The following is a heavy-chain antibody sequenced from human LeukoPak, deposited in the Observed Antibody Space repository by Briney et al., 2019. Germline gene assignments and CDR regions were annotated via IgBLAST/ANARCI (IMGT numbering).Heavy chain of an antibody. V-gene: IGHV1-2*02. CDR1: GYTFTGYY. Sequence: ASVKVSCKASGYTFTGYYMHWVREAPGQGLEWMGWINPNSGGTNYAQKFQGRVTMTRDTSISTAYMDLSRLRSHDTAVNFCARDTLMDVWGKGTTVTVSS. J-gene: IGHJ6*03. CDR2: INPNSGGT. CDR3: ARDTLMDV.